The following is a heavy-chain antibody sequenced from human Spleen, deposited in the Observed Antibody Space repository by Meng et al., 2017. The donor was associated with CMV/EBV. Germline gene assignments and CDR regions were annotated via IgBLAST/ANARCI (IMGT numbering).Heavy chain of an antibody. CDR1: GFSFGDYG. Sequence: GGSLRLSCSGSGFSFGDYGVSWVRQAPGEGLEWVGFSRIEAHDDTPQYAASVGGRFTISRDASKSIAYLQMNSLKSEDTAVYFCAASRDYECHFDYWGQGTLVTVSS. CDR3: AASRDYECHFDY. D-gene: IGHD5-24*01. CDR2: SRIEAHDDTP. J-gene: IGHJ4*02. V-gene: IGHV3-49*04.